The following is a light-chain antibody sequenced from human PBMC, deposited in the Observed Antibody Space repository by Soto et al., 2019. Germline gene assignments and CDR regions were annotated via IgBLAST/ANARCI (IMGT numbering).Light chain of an antibody. CDR1: QTIRSW. J-gene: IGKJ1*01. CDR3: QHYNRDSEA. Sequence: DIQMTQSPSTLSGSVGDSVTLTCRASQTIRSWVDWYQQKPGKAPKLLSDKASPLKRGGPSRFSGSGSGTEFTLTSSSLQPDAFATYSCQHYNRDSEAFGPGTKVEIK. CDR2: KAS. V-gene: IGKV1-5*03.